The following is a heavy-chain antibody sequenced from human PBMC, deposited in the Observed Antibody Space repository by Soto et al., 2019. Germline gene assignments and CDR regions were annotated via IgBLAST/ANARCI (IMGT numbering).Heavy chain of an antibody. D-gene: IGHD3-16*01. CDR2: IDPSGSYT. Sequence: GESLKISCQGSGYRFSSYWITWVRQKPGKGLEWMGRIDPSGSYTNYSASFEGHVTISADKANSTAYLQWSSLKASDTAMYYCARRAHMSRRGETFSYYYYGMDVWGQGTTVTVSS. CDR3: ARRAHMSRRGETFSYYYYGMDV. V-gene: IGHV5-10-1*01. CDR1: GYRFSSYW. J-gene: IGHJ6*02.